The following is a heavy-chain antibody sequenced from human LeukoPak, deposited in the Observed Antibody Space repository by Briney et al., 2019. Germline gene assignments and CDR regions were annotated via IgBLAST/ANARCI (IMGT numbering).Heavy chain of an antibody. Sequence: PGGSLRLSCAVSGFTFSVYTMNWVRQAPGKGLEWVSSISSSSNYIYYADSVKGRFTISRDNSKNSLYLQMNSLRTEDTALYYCAKALYYDILTGYDYWGQGTLVTVSS. CDR1: GFTFSVYT. CDR3: AKALYYDILTGYDY. V-gene: IGHV3-21*04. D-gene: IGHD3-9*01. J-gene: IGHJ4*02. CDR2: ISSSSNYI.